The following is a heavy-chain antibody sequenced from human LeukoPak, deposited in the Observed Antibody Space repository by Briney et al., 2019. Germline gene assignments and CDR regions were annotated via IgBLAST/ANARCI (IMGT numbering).Heavy chain of an antibody. CDR3: ATDFYDST. D-gene: IGHD3-22*01. CDR1: GFTFSNAW. Sequence: RGSLRLSCATSGFTFSNAWMNWVRQAPGKGLEWVGRIRSNSDGGTIDYAAPVKGRFTLSRDDSKTTLYLQMNSLQTEDTAVYYCATDFYDSTWGQGTLVTVSS. CDR2: IRSNSDGGTI. V-gene: IGHV3-15*07. J-gene: IGHJ5*02.